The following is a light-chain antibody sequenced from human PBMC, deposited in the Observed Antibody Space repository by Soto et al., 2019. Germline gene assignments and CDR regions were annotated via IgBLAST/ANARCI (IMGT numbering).Light chain of an antibody. CDR3: QHYNNGPR. CDR1: QTINNN. CDR2: GAS. J-gene: IGKJ1*01. V-gene: IGKV3-15*01. Sequence: ETVMTQSPATLSVSPGEGATLSCRASQTINNNLAWYQQKPGQAPRLLIYGASRRATGVPARFSGSGSGTEFTLTISSLQSEYFAVYYCQHYNNGPRFGQGTKVDVK.